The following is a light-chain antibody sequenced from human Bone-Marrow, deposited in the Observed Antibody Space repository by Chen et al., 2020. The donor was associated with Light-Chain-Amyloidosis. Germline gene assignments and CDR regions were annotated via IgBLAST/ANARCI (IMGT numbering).Light chain of an antibody. CDR1: DMPTKY. V-gene: IGLV3-25*03. J-gene: IGLJ2*01. CDR3: QSADSSGTYEVI. CDR2: RDT. Sequence: SSELTQPPSVSVSPGHTARITCSGEDMPTKYAYWYQQEPGQAPVLVMHRDTERPSGISERFPGSSSGTTATLTISGVQAEDGADYHCQSADSSGTYEVIFGGGTKLTVL.